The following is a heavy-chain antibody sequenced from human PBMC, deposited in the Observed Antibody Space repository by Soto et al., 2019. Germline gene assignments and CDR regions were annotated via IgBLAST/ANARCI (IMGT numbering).Heavy chain of an antibody. Sequence: EVQLVESGGGLVQPGGSLRLSCAASGFTFSTYWMNWVRQAPGKGLEWVANINEDGSEAYYVDSVKGRFTISRDNAKNSLYLDMNSLRGGDTAVYYCARDWGAPGRGSALGYYYHFGMDVWGQGTTVTVPS. J-gene: IGHJ6*02. CDR1: GFTFSTYW. CDR2: INEDGSEA. D-gene: IGHD3-16*01. CDR3: ARDWGAPGRGSALGYYYHFGMDV. V-gene: IGHV3-7*05.